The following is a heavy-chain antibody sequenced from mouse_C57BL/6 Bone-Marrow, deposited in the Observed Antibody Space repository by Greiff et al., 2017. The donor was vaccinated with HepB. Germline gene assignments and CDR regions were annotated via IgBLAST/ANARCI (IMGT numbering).Heavy chain of an antibody. D-gene: IGHD2-4*01. V-gene: IGHV6-6*01. Sequence: EVTLVESGGGLVQPGGSMKLSCAASGFTFSDAWMDWVRQSPEKGLEWVAEIRNKANNHATYYAESVKGRFTISRDDSKSSVYLQMNSLRAEDTGIYYCTRPDYYDYDGGFAYWGQGTLVTVSA. CDR2: IRNKANNHAT. CDR1: GFTFSDAW. J-gene: IGHJ3*01. CDR3: TRPDYYDYDGGFAY.